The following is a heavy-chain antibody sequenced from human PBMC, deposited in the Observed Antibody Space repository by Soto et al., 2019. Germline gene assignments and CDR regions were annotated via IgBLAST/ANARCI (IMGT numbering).Heavy chain of an antibody. J-gene: IGHJ4*02. D-gene: IGHD2-8*02. Sequence: QVQLQQWGAGLLKPSETLSLTCAGYGGSFSGYYWTWIRQPPGTGLAWFGEINQSGSTTYNPSLKSRVTVSVDTSKNQFSLKLTSVTAADTAVYYCARDKITGLFDYWGQGTLVTVSS. CDR3: ARDKITGLFDY. V-gene: IGHV4-34*01. CDR1: GGSFSGYY. CDR2: INQSGST.